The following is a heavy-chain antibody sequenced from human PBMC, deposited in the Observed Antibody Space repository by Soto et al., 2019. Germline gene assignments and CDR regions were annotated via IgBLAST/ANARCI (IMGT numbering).Heavy chain of an antibody. CDR2: IYPGDSDT. D-gene: IGHD5-18*01. CDR1: GDSFTSHW. V-gene: IGHV5-51*01. Sequence: GESLKISCKGSGDSFTSHWIGWVRQMPGKGLEWMGIIYPGDSDTRYNPSFQGQVTISADKSISTVYLQWSSLKASDTAMYYCASERDGYNSGSFDIWGKERRGTV. CDR3: ASERDGYNSGSFDI. J-gene: IGHJ3*02.